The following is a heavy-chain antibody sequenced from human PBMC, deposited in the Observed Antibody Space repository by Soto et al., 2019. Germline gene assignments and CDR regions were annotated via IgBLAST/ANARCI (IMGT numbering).Heavy chain of an antibody. CDR2: MNPNSGNT. J-gene: IGHJ4*02. V-gene: IGHV1-8*01. D-gene: IGHD1-26*01. CDR3: ARQVGSSRLDY. Sequence: QVQLVQSGAEVKKPGASVKVSCKASGYTFTSYDINWVRQATGQGLEWMGWMNPNSGNTGYAQKFQGRVTMTRSTSIRTAELALTSRRSEDTAVSYCARQVGSSRLDYWGQGTLGTVSS. CDR1: GYTFTSYD.